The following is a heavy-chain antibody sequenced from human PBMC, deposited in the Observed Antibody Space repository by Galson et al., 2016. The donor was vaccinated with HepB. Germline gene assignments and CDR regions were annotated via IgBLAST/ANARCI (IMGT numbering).Heavy chain of an antibody. Sequence: SVKVSCKASGYTFTGYSMHWVRQAPGQGLEWMGWINPISGGTNYAQKFQGWVTMTRETSISTAYMELRRLRSDDTAVYYCARGPRTNYDFWTGLEGYWGQGTLVTVSS. CDR1: GYTFTGYS. D-gene: IGHD3-3*01. CDR3: ARGPRTNYDFWTGLEGY. J-gene: IGHJ4*02. CDR2: INPISGGT. V-gene: IGHV1-2*04.